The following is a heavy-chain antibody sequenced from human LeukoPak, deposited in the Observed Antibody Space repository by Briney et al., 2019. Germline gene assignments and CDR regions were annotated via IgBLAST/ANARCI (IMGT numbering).Heavy chain of an antibody. Sequence: SETLSLTCTVSGGSISSYYWSWIRQPPGKGLEWIGYIYYSGSTNYNPSLKSRVTISVDTSKNQFSLKLSSVTAADTAVYYCARYLNYDFWSGYFVDAFDIWGQGTMVTVSS. CDR1: GGSISSYY. CDR3: ARYLNYDFWSGYFVDAFDI. D-gene: IGHD3-3*01. CDR2: IYYSGST. V-gene: IGHV4-59*01. J-gene: IGHJ3*02.